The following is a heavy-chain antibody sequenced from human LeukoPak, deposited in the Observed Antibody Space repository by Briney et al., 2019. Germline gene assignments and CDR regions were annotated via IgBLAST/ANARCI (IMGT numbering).Heavy chain of an antibody. V-gene: IGHV4-39*01. D-gene: IGHD5-18*01. CDR1: GGSISSSGYY. Sequence: SETLSLTCSVSGGSISSSGYYWAWIRQPPGKGLEWIGSIYYTGNTYYNPSLTSRVTISVDPSKNQFSLKLSSVTAADTAVYYCARLPRSRGYSYGYADLDYWGQGTLVTVSS. J-gene: IGHJ4*02. CDR2: IYYTGNT. CDR3: ARLPRSRGYSYGYADLDY.